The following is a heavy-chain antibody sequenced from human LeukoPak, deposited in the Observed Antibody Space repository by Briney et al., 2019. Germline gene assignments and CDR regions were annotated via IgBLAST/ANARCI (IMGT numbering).Heavy chain of an antibody. V-gene: IGHV4-39*07. CDR1: GGSISSSSYY. CDR3: ARGPPYYDFWSGYLYYFDY. CDR2: IYYSGST. D-gene: IGHD3-3*01. Sequence: SETLSLTCTVSGGSISSSSYYWGWIRQPPGKGLEWIGSIYYSGSTYYNLSLKSRVTISVDTSKNQFSLKLSSVTAADTAVYYCARGPPYYDFWSGYLYYFDYWGQGTLVTVSS. J-gene: IGHJ4*02.